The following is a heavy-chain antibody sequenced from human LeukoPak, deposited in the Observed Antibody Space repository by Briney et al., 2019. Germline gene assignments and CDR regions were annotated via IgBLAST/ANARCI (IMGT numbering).Heavy chain of an antibody. D-gene: IGHD5-12*01. V-gene: IGHV4-4*09. CDR2: IYTSGST. J-gene: IGHJ4*02. CDR1: GGSISSYY. Sequence: SETLSLTCTVSGGSISSYYWSWIRQPPGKGLGWIGYIYTSGSTNYNPSLKSRVTISVYTSKNQFSLKLSSVTAADTAVYYCARHGYSGYDWFDYWGQGTLVTVSS. CDR3: ARHGYSGYDWFDY.